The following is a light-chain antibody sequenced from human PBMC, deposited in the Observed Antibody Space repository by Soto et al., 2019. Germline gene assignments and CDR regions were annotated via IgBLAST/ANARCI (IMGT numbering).Light chain of an antibody. J-gene: IGKJ5*01. Sequence: IQVTQSPSSVAASVGGQVHITCRARQGISSWLAWYQQKPGKAPKLLIYAASSLQSGVPSRFSGSGSGTDFTLTVSSLQPEDFATYYCQQGDSFPITFGQGTRLEIK. CDR2: AAS. CDR3: QQGDSFPIT. V-gene: IGKV1-12*01. CDR1: QGISSW.